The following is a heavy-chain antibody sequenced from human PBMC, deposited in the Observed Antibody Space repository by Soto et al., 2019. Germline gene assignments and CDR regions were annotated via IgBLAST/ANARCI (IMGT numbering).Heavy chain of an antibody. CDR3: XXXXXXXXXXGCNGGFIDY. CDR2: ISGYSGNT. CDR1: GYTFTNYG. J-gene: IGHJ4*02. V-gene: IGHV1-18*01. D-gene: IGHD2-8*01. Sequence: QVQLVQSGAEVKKSGASVKVSCKASGYTFTNYGISWVRQAPGQGLEWMGWISGYSGNTNYAQKLQGRVTMTTDTSTTTAYMEXXXXXXXXXXXXXXXXXXXXXXXXGCNGGFIDYWGQGTLVTVSS.